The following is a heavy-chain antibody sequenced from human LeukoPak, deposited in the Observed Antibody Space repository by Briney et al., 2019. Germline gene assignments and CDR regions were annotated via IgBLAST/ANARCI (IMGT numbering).Heavy chain of an antibody. J-gene: IGHJ4*02. Sequence: PGGSLRLSCAAPGFSVSNNYMTRVRQAPGKVLEWHSAIYSGGTTYYADSVKGRFTTSKDNSKNTVYLQMNSLRVEDTAVYYCARGDTFMAKSGKYFAYWGQGTLVTVSS. CDR1: GFSVSNNY. D-gene: IGHD3-16*01. CDR3: ARGDTFMAKSGKYFAY. CDR2: IYSGGTT. V-gene: IGHV3-53*01.